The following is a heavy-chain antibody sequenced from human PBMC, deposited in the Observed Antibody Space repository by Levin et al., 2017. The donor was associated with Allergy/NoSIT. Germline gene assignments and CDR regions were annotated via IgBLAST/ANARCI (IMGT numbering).Heavy chain of an antibody. J-gene: IGHJ4*02. CDR3: ARDRTGYDDLSDY. D-gene: IGHD4-17*01. V-gene: IGHV3-7*01. CDR1: GFTFSSYW. Sequence: GESLKISCAASGFTFSSYWMSWVRQAPGKGLEWVANIKQDGSEKYYVDSVKGRFTISRDNAKNSLYLQMNSLRAEDTAVYYCARDRTGYDDLSDYWGQGTLVTVSS. CDR2: IKQDGSEK.